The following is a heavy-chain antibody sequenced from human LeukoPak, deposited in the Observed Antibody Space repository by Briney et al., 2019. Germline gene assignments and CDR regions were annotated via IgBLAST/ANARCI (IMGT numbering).Heavy chain of an antibody. CDR2: ISSGGDYT. Sequence: GGSLRLSCAASGFTFSTYAMSWVRQAPGRGLEWVSAISSGGDYTNSADSVKGRFTISRDNSRNTLYLQMNSLRAEDTAVYYCAKDRASGSGSYSYRGFDHWGQGTLVTVSS. J-gene: IGHJ5*02. V-gene: IGHV3-23*01. CDR3: AKDRASGSGSYSYRGFDH. CDR1: GFTFSTYA. D-gene: IGHD6-19*01.